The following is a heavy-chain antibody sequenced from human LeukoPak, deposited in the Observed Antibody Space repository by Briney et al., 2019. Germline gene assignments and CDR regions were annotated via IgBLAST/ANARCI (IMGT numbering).Heavy chain of an antibody. D-gene: IGHD2-2*01. J-gene: IGHJ4*02. CDR1: GFTFSSYS. CDR3: ARRRRGQLLCPLDY. CDR2: ISSSSSYI. V-gene: IGHV3-21*01. Sequence: PGGSLRLSCAASGFTFSSYSMNWVRQAPGKGLEWVSSISSSSSYIYYADSVKGRFTISRDNAKNSLYLQMNSLRAEDTAVYYCARRRRGQLLCPLDYWGQGTLVTVSS.